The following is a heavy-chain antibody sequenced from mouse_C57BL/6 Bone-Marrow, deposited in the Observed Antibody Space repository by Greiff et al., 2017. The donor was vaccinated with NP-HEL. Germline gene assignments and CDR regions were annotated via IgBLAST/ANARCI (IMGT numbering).Heavy chain of an antibody. CDR3: ATRNWDRFAY. V-gene: IGHV1-19*01. Sequence: EVQLQQSGPVLVKPGASVKMSCKASGYTFTDYYMNWVKQSHGKSLEWIGVINPYNGGTSYNQKFKGKATLTVDKSSSTAYMELNSLTSEDSAVYYCATRNWDRFAYWGQGTLVTVSA. J-gene: IGHJ3*01. CDR1: GYTFTDYY. CDR2: INPYNGGT. D-gene: IGHD4-1*01.